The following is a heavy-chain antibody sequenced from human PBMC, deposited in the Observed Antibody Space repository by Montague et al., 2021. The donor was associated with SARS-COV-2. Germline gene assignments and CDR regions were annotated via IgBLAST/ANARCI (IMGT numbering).Heavy chain of an antibody. J-gene: IGHJ4*02. CDR1: GFTFSNYW. Sequence: SPSLSCAASGFTFSNYWMNWARQAPGKGLEWVASIKPDGSGQNYVDSVKGRFTISRDNAKKSLYLQMNSLRVDDTAVYYCARSLFSSGSFWGQGTLVTVSS. CDR2: IKPDGSGQ. CDR3: ARSLFSSGSF. D-gene: IGHD3-10*01. V-gene: IGHV3-7*01.